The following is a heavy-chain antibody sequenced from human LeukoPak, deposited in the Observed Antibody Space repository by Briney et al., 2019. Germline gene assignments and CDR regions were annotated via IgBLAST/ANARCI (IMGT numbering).Heavy chain of an antibody. CDR1: GFNFNKYD. J-gene: IGHJ4*01. CDR3: AKGGWLDD. Sequence: GGSLRLSCAASGFNFNKYDMTWARQAPGKGLECVSTITGRSDKTYYTDSVKARFVTSRDNSKDTLYLQMNSLRAEDRALYYCAKGGWLDDLGQGALVTVSS. D-gene: IGHD6-19*01. V-gene: IGHV3-23*01. CDR2: ITGRSDKT.